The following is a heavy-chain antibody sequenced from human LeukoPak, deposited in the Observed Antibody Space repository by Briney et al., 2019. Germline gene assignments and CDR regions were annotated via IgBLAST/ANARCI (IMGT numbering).Heavy chain of an antibody. V-gene: IGHV4-4*02. CDR2: IYHSGST. J-gene: IGHJ4*02. CDR3: ARDPGGSSGWYSIDY. CDR1: GGSISSSNW. Sequence: SETLSLTCAVSGGSISSSNWWSWVRQPLGKGLEWIGEIYHSGSTNYNPSLKSRVTISVDKSKNQFSLKLSSVTAVDTAVYYCARDPGGSSGWYSIDYWGQGTLFTVSS. D-gene: IGHD6-19*01.